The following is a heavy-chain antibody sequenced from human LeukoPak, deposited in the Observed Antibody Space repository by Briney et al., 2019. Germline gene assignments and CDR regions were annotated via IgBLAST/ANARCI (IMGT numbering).Heavy chain of an antibody. V-gene: IGHV3-48*01. CDR2: ISSSSSTI. J-gene: IGHJ6*02. D-gene: IGHD3-9*01. Sequence: GGSLRLSCAASGFTFSSYAMSWVRQAPGKGLEWVSYISSSSSTIYYADSVKGRFTISRDNAKNSLYLQMNSLRAEDTAVYYCARDGRYYDILTGYYKHPYGMDVWGQGTTVTVSS. CDR3: ARDGRYYDILTGYYKHPYGMDV. CDR1: GFTFSSYA.